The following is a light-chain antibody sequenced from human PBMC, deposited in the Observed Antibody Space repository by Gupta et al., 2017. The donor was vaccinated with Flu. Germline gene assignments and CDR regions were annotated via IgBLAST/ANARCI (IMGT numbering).Light chain of an antibody. Sequence: PSSLSASVGDRVTITCRASQGISNYLAWYQQAPGKVPKLLIYAASTWQSGVPSRFSGSGSGTDFTLAINTLQPEDVATYYCQKDDSVPWTFGQGTKVEIE. V-gene: IGKV1-27*01. CDR1: QGISNY. CDR3: QKDDSVPWT. CDR2: AAS. J-gene: IGKJ1*01.